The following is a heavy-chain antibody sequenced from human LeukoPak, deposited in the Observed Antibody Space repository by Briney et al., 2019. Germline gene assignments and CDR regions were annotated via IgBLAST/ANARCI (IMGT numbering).Heavy chain of an antibody. D-gene: IGHD3-22*01. Sequence: GGSLRLSCAASGFTFSSYAMSWVRQAPGKGLEWVSGISGSDGSTTYADSVKGRFTISRDNSKNTLYLQMNSLRAEDTAVYYCAKTGGITLIVVVITTWGQGTLVTVSS. CDR3: AKTGGITLIVVVITT. J-gene: IGHJ4*02. V-gene: IGHV3-23*01. CDR2: ISGSDGST. CDR1: GFTFSSYA.